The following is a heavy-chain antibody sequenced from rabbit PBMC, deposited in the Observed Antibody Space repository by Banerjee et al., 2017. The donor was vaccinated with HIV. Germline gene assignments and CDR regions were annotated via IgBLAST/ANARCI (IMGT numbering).Heavy chain of an antibody. CDR1: GFDLSSYYY. D-gene: IGHD4-1*01. J-gene: IGHJ6*01. Sequence: QSLEESGGDLVKPGASLTLTCKASGFDLSSYYYMCWVRQAPGKGLEWIACIYTSSGNTWYASWVNGRFTISKTSSTTVTLQMTSLTAADTATYFCARGTYIVYYNFWGQGTLVTVS. CDR3: ARGTYIVYYNF. CDR2: IYTSSGNT. V-gene: IGHV1S40*01.